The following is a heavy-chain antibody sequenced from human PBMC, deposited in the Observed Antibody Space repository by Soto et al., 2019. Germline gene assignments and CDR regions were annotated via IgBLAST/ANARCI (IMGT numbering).Heavy chain of an antibody. CDR1: GFTFSTCA. V-gene: IGHV3-23*01. D-gene: IGHD3-3*01. J-gene: IGHJ6*02. CDR3: AKNGDFWSWGMDV. CDR2: ISSSGDAT. Sequence: LRLSCAASGFTFSTCAITWVRHAPGKWLGCVSIISSSGDATYYVDSVKGRFTISRDNSRNTLNLQMNSLRAEDTAVYYCAKNGDFWSWGMDVWGQGTTVPVSS.